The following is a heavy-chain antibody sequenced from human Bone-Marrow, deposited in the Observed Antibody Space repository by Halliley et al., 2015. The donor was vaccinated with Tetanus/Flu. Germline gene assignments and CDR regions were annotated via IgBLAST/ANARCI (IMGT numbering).Heavy chain of an antibody. Sequence: WISGIYRGGTTHYADPVKGRIPISRDKPKQTLYFQMNPRRVEDTAVYYCASLRRYGMDVWGQGTTVTVSS. V-gene: IGHV3-53*01. CDR3: ASLRRYGMDV. CDR2: IYRGGTT. J-gene: IGHJ6*02.